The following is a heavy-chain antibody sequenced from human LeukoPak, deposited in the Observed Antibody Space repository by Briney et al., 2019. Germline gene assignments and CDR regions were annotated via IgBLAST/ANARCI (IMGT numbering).Heavy chain of an antibody. Sequence: PGGSLRLSCAASGFTFSDSYMTWIRQAPGKGLEWVSYISNSGSAIYYADSVKGRFTISRDNAKSSLYLQMNSLRAEDTAAYYCGRGHWGLDYWGQGTLVTVSS. CDR3: GRGHWGLDY. J-gene: IGHJ4*02. CDR1: GFTFSDSY. V-gene: IGHV3-11*04. D-gene: IGHD7-27*01. CDR2: ISNSGSAI.